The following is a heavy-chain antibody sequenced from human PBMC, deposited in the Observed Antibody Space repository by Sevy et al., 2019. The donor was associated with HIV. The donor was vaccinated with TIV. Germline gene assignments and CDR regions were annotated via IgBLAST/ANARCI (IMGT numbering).Heavy chain of an antibody. CDR2: ISWDGGST. D-gene: IGHD2-2*01. Sequence: GGSLRLSCAASGFTFDDYTMHWVRQAPGKGLEWVSLISWDGGSTYYADSVKGRFTISRDNSKNSLYLQMNSLRSEDTALYYCAKDISASSAEYFQLWGQGTLVTVSS. J-gene: IGHJ1*01. CDR3: AKDISASSAEYFQL. CDR1: GFTFDDYT. V-gene: IGHV3-43*01.